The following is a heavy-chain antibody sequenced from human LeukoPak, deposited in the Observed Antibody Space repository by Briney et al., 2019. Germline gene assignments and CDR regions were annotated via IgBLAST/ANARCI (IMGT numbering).Heavy chain of an antibody. D-gene: IGHD6-6*01. V-gene: IGHV4-59*11. Sequence: AETLSLTCTVSGGSISSHYWSWIRQPPGKGLECIGYIYRSVSANYTPSLKSRGTISADTSKNQFSLKLSSVTAADTAVYYCARIDSSSESAFDIWGQGTMVTVSS. CDR1: GGSISSHY. J-gene: IGHJ3*02. CDR2: IYRSVSA. CDR3: ARIDSSSESAFDI.